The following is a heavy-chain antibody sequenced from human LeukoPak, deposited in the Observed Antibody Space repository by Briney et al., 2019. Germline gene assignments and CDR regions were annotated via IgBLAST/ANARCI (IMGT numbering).Heavy chain of an antibody. CDR3: ARVDYDILTGYSHYYYMDV. V-gene: IGHV4-4*07. CDR2: IYTSGST. D-gene: IGHD3-9*01. J-gene: IGHJ6*03. Sequence: SETLSLTCTVSGGSISSYYWSWIRQPAGKGLEWIGRIYTSGSTNYNPSLKSRVTMSVDTSKNQFSLKLSSVTAADTAVYYCARVDYDILTGYSHYYYMDVWGKGTTVTISS. CDR1: GGSISSYY.